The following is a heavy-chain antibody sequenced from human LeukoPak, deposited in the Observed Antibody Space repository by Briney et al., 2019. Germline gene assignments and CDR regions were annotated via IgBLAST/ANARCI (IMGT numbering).Heavy chain of an antibody. V-gene: IGHV3-30*14. D-gene: IGHD5-18*01. Sequence: GGSLRLSCAASGFTFSSYAMHWVRQAPGKGLEWVAVISYDGSNKYYADSVKGRFTISRDTSKNTLYLQMTSLRAEDTAVYYCARYSYGGDFFDYWGQGTLVTVSS. J-gene: IGHJ4*02. CDR3: ARYSYGGDFFDY. CDR2: ISYDGSNK. CDR1: GFTFSSYA.